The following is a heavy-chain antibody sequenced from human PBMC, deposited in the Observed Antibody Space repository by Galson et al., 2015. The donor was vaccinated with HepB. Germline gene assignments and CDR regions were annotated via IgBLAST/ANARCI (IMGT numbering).Heavy chain of an antibody. CDR1: GFTFSSYA. CDR2: ISYDGSNK. Sequence: SLRLSCAASGFTFSSYAMHWVRQAPGKGLEWVAVISYDGSNKYYADSVKGRFTISRDNSKNTLYLQMNSLRAEDTAVYYCARTYYYDSSGYYQDAFDIWGQGTMVTVSS. CDR3: ARTYYYDSSGYYQDAFDI. V-gene: IGHV3-30-3*01. D-gene: IGHD3-22*01. J-gene: IGHJ3*02.